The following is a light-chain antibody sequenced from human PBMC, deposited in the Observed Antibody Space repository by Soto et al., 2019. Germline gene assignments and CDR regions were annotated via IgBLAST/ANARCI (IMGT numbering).Light chain of an antibody. CDR2: DNN. V-gene: IGLV1-51*01. Sequence: QSVLTQPPSVSAAPGQKVTISCSGSSSNIGNNYVSWYQQLPGTAPKLLIYDNNKRPSGIPDRFSGSKSGTSATLGITGLQTGDEADYYCRTWDSGLSGWVFGGGTKLTVL. J-gene: IGLJ3*02. CDR1: SSNIGNNY. CDR3: RTWDSGLSGWV.